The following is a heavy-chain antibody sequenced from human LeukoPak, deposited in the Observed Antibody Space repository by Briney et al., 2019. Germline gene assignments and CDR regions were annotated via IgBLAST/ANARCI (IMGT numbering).Heavy chain of an antibody. CDR2: ISGYNDNA. CDR1: GYFFSTYG. D-gene: IGHD1-1*01. J-gene: IGHJ5*02. Sequence: ASVKVSCRTSGYFFSTYGISWVRQAPGQGFEWMGWISGYNDNALYAQKFRGRVTMTADTSTSTAYMELNSLRSDDTAVYYCARDRGELRVWFDPWAREPWSPSPQ. V-gene: IGHV1-18*01. CDR3: ARDRGELRVWFDP.